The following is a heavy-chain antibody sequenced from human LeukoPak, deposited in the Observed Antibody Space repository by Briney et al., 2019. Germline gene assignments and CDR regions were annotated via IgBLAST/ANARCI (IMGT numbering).Heavy chain of an antibody. CDR2: IYTSGST. CDR1: GGSISSGSYY. D-gene: IGHD2-21*02. J-gene: IGHJ3*02. Sequence: SETLSLTSTVSGGSISSGSYYWSWIRQPAGKGLERIGRIYTSGSTNYNPSLKSRVTISVDTSKNQFSLKLSSVTAADTAVYYCAREIYCGADCYLATGAFDIWGQGTMVTVSS. CDR3: AREIYCGADCYLATGAFDI. V-gene: IGHV4-61*02.